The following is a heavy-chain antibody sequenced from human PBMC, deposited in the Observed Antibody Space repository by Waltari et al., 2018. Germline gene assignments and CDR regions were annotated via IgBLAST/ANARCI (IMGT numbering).Heavy chain of an antibody. CDR1: GGSISSSSYY. Sequence: QLQLQESGPGLVKPSETPSLTCTVPGGSISSSSYYWGWIRQPPGKGLEWIGSIYYSGSTYYNPSLKSRVTISVDTSKNQFSLKLSSVTAADTAVYYCARHVFGGSYYSGAFDIWGQGTMVTVSS. J-gene: IGHJ3*02. CDR2: IYYSGST. V-gene: IGHV4-39*01. D-gene: IGHD1-26*01. CDR3: ARHVFGGSYYSGAFDI.